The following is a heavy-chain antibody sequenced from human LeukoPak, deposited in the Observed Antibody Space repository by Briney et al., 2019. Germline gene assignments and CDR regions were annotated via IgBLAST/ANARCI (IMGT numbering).Heavy chain of an antibody. Sequence: PGGSLRLSCAASGFTFSSYSMDWVRQAPGKGLEWVSSISSSSTYIHYADSVKGRFTISRDNAKNSLYLQMNSLRAEDTAVYYCAKDRDPYGSGPTAGDYWGQGTLVTVSS. D-gene: IGHD3-10*01. J-gene: IGHJ4*02. V-gene: IGHV3-21*01. CDR1: GFTFSSYS. CDR2: ISSSSTYI. CDR3: AKDRDPYGSGPTAGDY.